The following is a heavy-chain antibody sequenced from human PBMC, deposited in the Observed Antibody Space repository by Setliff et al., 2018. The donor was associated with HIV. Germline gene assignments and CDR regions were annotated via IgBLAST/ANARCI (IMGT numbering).Heavy chain of an antibody. J-gene: IGHJ4*02. D-gene: IGHD6-6*01. CDR2: INHSGST. CDR3: ARGIPQRAYSTSSRLVDY. Sequence: SETLSLTCAVYGGSFSNYYWTWIRQPPGKGLEWLGEINHSGSTNYNPSLKSRVTISVDTSKNHFSLKLSSVTAADTAVYYCARGIPQRAYSTSSRLVDYWGQGTLVTV. V-gene: IGHV4-34*01. CDR1: GGSFSNYY.